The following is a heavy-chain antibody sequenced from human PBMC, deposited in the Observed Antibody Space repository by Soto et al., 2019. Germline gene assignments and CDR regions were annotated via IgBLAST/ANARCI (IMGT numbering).Heavy chain of an antibody. Sequence: EVQLVESGGGLVQPGESLKLSCAASGFTLSGSAVHWVRQASGKGLEWVGRIRSKTHSYATEYIASVKGRFTMSRDDSNNTAYLQMNGLKTDDTAVYYCTRSGASYSFGYWGQGTLVTVSS. CDR3: TRSGASYSFGY. J-gene: IGHJ4*02. CDR1: GFTLSGSA. D-gene: IGHD1-26*01. CDR2: IRSKTHSYAT. V-gene: IGHV3-73*02.